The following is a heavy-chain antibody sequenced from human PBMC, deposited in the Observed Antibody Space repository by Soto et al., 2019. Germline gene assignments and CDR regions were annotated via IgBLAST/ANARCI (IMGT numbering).Heavy chain of an antibody. Sequence: EVQLVESGGGLVQPGGSLKLSCAASGFTFSGSAMHWVRQASGKGLEWVGRIRSKANSYATAYAASVKGRFTISRDDSKNTAYLQMNSLKTEDTAVYYCTRQREGDLYYYYYGMDVWGQGTTVTVSS. CDR3: TRQREGDLYYYYYGMDV. D-gene: IGHD2-21*02. V-gene: IGHV3-73*02. J-gene: IGHJ6*02. CDR2: IRSKANSYAT. CDR1: GFTFSGSA.